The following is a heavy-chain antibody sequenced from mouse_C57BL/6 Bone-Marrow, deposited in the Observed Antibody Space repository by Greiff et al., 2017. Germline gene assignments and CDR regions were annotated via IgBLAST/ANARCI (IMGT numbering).Heavy chain of an antibody. V-gene: IGHV7-3*01. Sequence: EVQVVESGGGLVQPGGSLSLSCAASGFTFTDYYMSWVRQPPGKALEWLGFIRNKANGYTTEYSASVKGRFTISRDNSQSILYLQMNALGAEDSATYYCARYGWSRYAMDCWGQGTSVTVSS. CDR1: GFTFTDYY. J-gene: IGHJ4*01. D-gene: IGHD1-1*02. CDR2: IRNKANGYTT. CDR3: ARYGWSRYAMDC.